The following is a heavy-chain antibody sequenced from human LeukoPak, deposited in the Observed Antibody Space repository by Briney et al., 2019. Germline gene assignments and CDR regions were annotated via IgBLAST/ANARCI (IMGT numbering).Heavy chain of an antibody. Sequence: GGSLRLSCAVSGFTFSDHYMSWIRQAPGKGLEWVSYISGSSSGIYSADSVRGRFTISRDNATNSLYLQMKSLSAEDTAVYYCARGLRGATNAFDIWGQGTMVTVSS. CDR3: ARGLRGATNAFDI. J-gene: IGHJ3*02. CDR2: ISGSSSGI. D-gene: IGHD1-26*01. V-gene: IGHV3-11*01. CDR1: GFTFSDHY.